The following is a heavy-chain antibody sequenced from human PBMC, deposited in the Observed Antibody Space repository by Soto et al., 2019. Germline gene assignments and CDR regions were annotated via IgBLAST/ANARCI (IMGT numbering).Heavy chain of an antibody. CDR2: IIPIFGTA. J-gene: IGHJ6*02. D-gene: IGHD2-21*02. V-gene: IGHV1-69*01. Sequence: VQLVQSGAEVKKPGSSVKVSCKASGGTFSSYAISWVRQAPGQGLEWMGGIIPIFGTANYAQKFQGRVTITADESTSTAYMELSSLRSEDTAVYYCARDRDIVVVTERLYYYYYYGMDVWGQGTTVTVSS. CDR3: ARDRDIVVVTERLYYYYYYGMDV. CDR1: GGTFSSYA.